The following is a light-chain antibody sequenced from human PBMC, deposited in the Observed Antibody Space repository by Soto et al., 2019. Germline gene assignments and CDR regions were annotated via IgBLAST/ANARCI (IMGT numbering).Light chain of an antibody. CDR3: LQASQLRT. CDR1: QSLVHSDGNTY. Sequence: DVVMTQSPLSSPVTLGQPASISCRSNQSLVHSDGNTYLSWLQQRPGQPPRLLIYKVSNRFSGAPHRLSGSGAATDFTLKISRVEAEDVGVYYCLQASQLRTFGPGPRVEI. J-gene: IGKJ3*01. CDR2: KVS. V-gene: IGKV2-24*01.